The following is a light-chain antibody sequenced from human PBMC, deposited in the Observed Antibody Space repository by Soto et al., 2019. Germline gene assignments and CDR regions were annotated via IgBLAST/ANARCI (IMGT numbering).Light chain of an antibody. CDR1: SSDVGGYNY. CDR3: SSYAGSNKLVV. Sequence: QSALTQPPSASGSPGQSVTISCTGTSSDVGGYNYVSWYQQHPGKAPKLMIYEVSKRPSRVPDRFSGSKSGNTASLTVSGLQAEDEADYYCSSYAGSNKLVVFGGGTKLTVL. V-gene: IGLV2-8*01. J-gene: IGLJ2*01. CDR2: EVS.